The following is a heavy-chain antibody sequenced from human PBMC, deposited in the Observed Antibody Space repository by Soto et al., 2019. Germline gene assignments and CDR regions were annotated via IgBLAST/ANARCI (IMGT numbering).Heavy chain of an antibody. D-gene: IGHD5-12*01. CDR2: IYWDDDK. Sequence: QITLKESGPALVKPTQTLTLTCTFSGFSLDTSGEAVAWIRQPPGKALEWLALIYWDDDKRFSPSLKSRLTITKDTSKIQVILTMATLDPLDTGTYYCAHRPTRMGNIGYALSYCFEDWGQGTLVTVSS. J-gene: IGHJ4*02. CDR1: GFSLDTSGEA. CDR3: AHRPTRMGNIGYALSYCFED. V-gene: IGHV2-5*02.